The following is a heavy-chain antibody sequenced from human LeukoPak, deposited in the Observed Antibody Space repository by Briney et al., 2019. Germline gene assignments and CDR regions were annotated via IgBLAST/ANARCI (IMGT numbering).Heavy chain of an antibody. J-gene: IGHJ4*02. CDR1: GFTFSSYA. D-gene: IGHD1-7*01. V-gene: IGHV3-23*01. CDR3: ARVSGLEVRF. CDR2: ISGSGGST. Sequence: GGSLRLSCAASGFTFSSYAMSWVRQAPGKGLEWVSAISGSGGSTYYADSVKGRFTISRDNAKNSLYLQMNSLRAEDTAVYYCARVSGLEVRFWGQGTLVTVSS.